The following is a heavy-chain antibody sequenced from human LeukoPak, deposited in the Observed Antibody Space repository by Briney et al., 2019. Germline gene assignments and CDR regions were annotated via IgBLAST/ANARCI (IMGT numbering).Heavy chain of an antibody. Sequence: SETLSLTCTVSGGSISSSSYYWGWIRQPPGKGLEWIGSIYYSGSTYYNPSLKSRVTISVDTSKNQFSLKLSSVTAADTAVYYCARVPVKGAAAGTSDYWGQGTLVTVSS. CDR3: ARVPVKGAAAGTSDY. CDR2: IYYSGST. V-gene: IGHV4-39*01. CDR1: GGSISSSSYY. J-gene: IGHJ4*02. D-gene: IGHD6-13*01.